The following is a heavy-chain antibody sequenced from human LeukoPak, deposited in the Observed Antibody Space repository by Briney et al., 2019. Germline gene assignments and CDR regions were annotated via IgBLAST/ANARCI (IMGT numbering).Heavy chain of an antibody. V-gene: IGHV3-20*04. Sequence: GGSLRLSCAASGFTFDDYGMSWVRQAPGKGLEWGPGINWNGGSTGYADSVKGRFTISRDNAKNSLYLQMNSLRAEDTALYYCARAALAGNAFDIWGQGTMVTVSS. D-gene: IGHD6-19*01. CDR1: GFTFDDYG. J-gene: IGHJ3*02. CDR3: ARAALAGNAFDI. CDR2: INWNGGST.